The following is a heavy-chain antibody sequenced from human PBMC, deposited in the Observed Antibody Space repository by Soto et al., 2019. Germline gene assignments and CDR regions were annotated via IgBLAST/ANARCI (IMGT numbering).Heavy chain of an antibody. J-gene: IGHJ4*02. V-gene: IGHV3-33*01. Sequence: GGSLRLSCAASGFTFSSYGMHWVRQAPGKGLEWVAVIWYDGSNKYYADSVKGRFTISRDNSKNTLYLQMNSLRAEDTAVYYCARESRITIFGVVTPLLDYWGQGTLVTVSS. CDR2: IWYDGSNK. CDR3: ARESRITIFGVVTPLLDY. D-gene: IGHD3-3*01. CDR1: GFTFSSYG.